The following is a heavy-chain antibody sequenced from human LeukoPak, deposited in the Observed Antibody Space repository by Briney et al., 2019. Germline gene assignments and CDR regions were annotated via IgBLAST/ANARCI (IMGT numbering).Heavy chain of an antibody. D-gene: IGHD3-10*01. CDR3: ARVITMVRGVYFDY. V-gene: IGHV4-31*03. J-gene: IGHJ4*02. CDR1: GGSISSGGYY. Sequence: PSETLSLTCTVSGGSISSGGYYWSWIRQHPGKGLEWIGYIYYSGSTYYNPSLKSRVTISVDTSKSQFSLKLSSVTAADTAVYYCARVITMVRGVYFDYWGQGTLVTVSS. CDR2: IYYSGST.